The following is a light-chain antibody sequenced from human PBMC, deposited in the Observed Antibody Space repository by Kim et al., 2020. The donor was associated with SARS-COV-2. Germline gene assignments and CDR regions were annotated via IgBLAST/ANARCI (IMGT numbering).Light chain of an antibody. CDR3: NSRDSNDYVV. CDR1: SLRSYY. V-gene: IGLV3-19*01. CDR2: GKN. Sequence: SSELTQDPAVSVALGQTVRITCQGDSLRSYYATWYQQKPGQAPIVVIYGKNNRPSGIPDRFSGSSSGNTASLTITGTQAGDEADYYCNSRDSNDYVVFG. J-gene: IGLJ2*01.